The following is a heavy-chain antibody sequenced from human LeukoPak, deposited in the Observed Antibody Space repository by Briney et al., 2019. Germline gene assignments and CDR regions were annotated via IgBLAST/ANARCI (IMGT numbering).Heavy chain of an antibody. Sequence: ASVKVSCKASGYTFTSYDINWVRQATGQGLEWMGWTNPNSGNTGYAQKFQGRVTMTRNTSISTAYMELSSLRSEDTAVYYCARSYYYDSPYYYMDVWGKGTTVTVSS. CDR2: TNPNSGNT. CDR3: ARSYYYDSPYYYMDV. CDR1: GYTFTSYD. J-gene: IGHJ6*03. V-gene: IGHV1-8*01. D-gene: IGHD3-22*01.